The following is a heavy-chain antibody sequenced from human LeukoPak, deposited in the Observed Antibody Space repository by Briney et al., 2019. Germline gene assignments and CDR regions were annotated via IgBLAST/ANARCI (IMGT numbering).Heavy chain of an antibody. Sequence: SETLSLTCTVSGGSISGGHDYWSWVRQHAGKGLEWITRIYSRGSTDNNPSLKSRVSITVDTSKNEFSLTLSSVTAADTALYYCARGQKYRYVYRVTELGSGYFDYWGQGTLVTVSS. D-gene: IGHD5-18*01. J-gene: IGHJ4*02. CDR1: GGSISGGHDY. V-gene: IGHV4-61*02. CDR3: ARGQKYRYVYRVTELGSGYFDY. CDR2: IYSRGST.